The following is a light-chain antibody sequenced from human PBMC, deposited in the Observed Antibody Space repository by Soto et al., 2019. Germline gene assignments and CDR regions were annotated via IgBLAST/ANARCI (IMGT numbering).Light chain of an antibody. Sequence: DVVMTQSPLSLPVTLGQPASISCRSSQGLVYSDGNTFLNWFQQRPGQSPRRLIYQVSNRDSGVTDRFSVSGSGTDFTLEISRVEAEDVGVYYCVQGTYWPWTFGQGTKVEIK. CDR1: QGLVYSDGNTF. CDR3: VQGTYWPWT. J-gene: IGKJ1*01. CDR2: QVS. V-gene: IGKV2-30*01.